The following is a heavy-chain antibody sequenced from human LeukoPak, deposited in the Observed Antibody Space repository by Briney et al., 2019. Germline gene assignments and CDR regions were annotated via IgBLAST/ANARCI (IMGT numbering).Heavy chain of an antibody. Sequence: ASETLSLTCTVSGGSISSSSYYWGWIRQPPGKGLEWIGEINHSGSTNYNPSLKSRVTISVDTSKNQFSLKLSSVTAADTAVYYCARCLGYDYVWGSYRVRGYFDYWGQGTLVTVSS. J-gene: IGHJ4*02. CDR3: ARCLGYDYVWGSYRVRGYFDY. CDR2: INHSGST. V-gene: IGHV4-39*07. D-gene: IGHD3-16*02. CDR1: GGSISSSSYY.